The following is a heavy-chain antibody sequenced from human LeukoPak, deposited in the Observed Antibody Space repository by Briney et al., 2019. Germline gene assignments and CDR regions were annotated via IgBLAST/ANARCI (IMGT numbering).Heavy chain of an antibody. CDR1: GYTFTSYH. CDR3: ARSASSGPYCGGDCYSDAFDI. CDR2: INPNSGGT. Sequence: GASVKVSCKASGYTFTSYHIDWVRQAPGQGPEWMGWINPNSGGTNYAQKFQGRVTMTRDTSISTAYMELSRLRSDDTAVYYCARSASSGPYCGGDCYSDAFDIWGQGTMVTVSS. J-gene: IGHJ3*02. V-gene: IGHV1-2*02. D-gene: IGHD2-21*01.